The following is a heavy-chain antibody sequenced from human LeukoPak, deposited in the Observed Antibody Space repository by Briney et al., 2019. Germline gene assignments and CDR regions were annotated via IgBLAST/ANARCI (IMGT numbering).Heavy chain of an antibody. Sequence: SVKVSCKASGGSFSSYAISWVRQAPGQGLEWMGGIIPIFGTANYVQKFQGRVTITADESTNTAYMELSSLRSEDTALYYCATDSIGIAAAGALGWFVPWGQGTLVTVSS. D-gene: IGHD6-13*01. CDR2: IIPIFGTA. CDR1: GGSFSSYA. V-gene: IGHV1-69*01. CDR3: ATDSIGIAAAGALGWFVP. J-gene: IGHJ5*02.